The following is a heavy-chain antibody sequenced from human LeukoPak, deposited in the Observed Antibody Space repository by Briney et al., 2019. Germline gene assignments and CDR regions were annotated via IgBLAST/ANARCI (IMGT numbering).Heavy chain of an antibody. CDR2: INTDGTRS. CDR1: GFTFTNYW. CDR3: ARRTSLGMYDY. Sequence: GGSLRLSCAASGFTFTNYWMHWVRQIAGKGLVWVSRINTDGTRSDYADSVKGRFTISRDNAKNTLYLEMNSLRVEDTAVYYCARRTSLGMYDYWGQGALVTVSS. V-gene: IGHV3-74*01. J-gene: IGHJ4*02. D-gene: IGHD3-16*01.